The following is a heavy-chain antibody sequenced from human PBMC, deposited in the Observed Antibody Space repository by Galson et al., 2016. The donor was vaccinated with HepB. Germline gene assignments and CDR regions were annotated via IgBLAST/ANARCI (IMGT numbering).Heavy chain of an antibody. V-gene: IGHV4-39*01. CDR1: GGSISSIAHS. Sequence: SETLSLTCTVSGGSISSIAHSWGWSRQPPGKGLEWIGTIYYTGSTHYNLPLKSRFTISVETSKNQFTQKVTSVTAADTAVFYCGRRLSGPRVEEDAFEIWGQGTMVTVSS. J-gene: IGHJ3*02. CDR3: GRRLSGPRVEEDAFEI. CDR2: IYYTGST. D-gene: IGHD1-26*01.